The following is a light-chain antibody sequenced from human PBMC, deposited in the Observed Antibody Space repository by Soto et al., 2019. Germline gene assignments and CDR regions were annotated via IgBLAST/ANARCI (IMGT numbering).Light chain of an antibody. J-gene: IGKJ5*01. CDR3: QQRNNWRDT. Sequence: EIVLTQSPATLSLSTGERATLSCRASQSVSNYLSWYQQKPGLAPRLLMYETSRRATGIPARFSGSGSGTDFTLTISSLDPEDFAVYYCQQRNNWRDTFGQGTRLEIK. CDR1: QSVSNY. V-gene: IGKV3-11*01. CDR2: ETS.